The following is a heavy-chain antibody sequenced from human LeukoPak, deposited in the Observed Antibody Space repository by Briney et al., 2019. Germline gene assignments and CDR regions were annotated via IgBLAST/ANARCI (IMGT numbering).Heavy chain of an antibody. Sequence: ASVKVSSKASRDTFTGYYMHWVPPTPGQGLERMGWINPNSGGTNYTQKFQGRVTMTRDTSISTAYMELSRLRSDDTAVYYCAREEMATISDSSGQGTLVTVSS. D-gene: IGHD5-24*01. J-gene: IGHJ4*02. CDR3: AREEMATISDS. CDR2: INPNSGGT. CDR1: RDTFTGYY. V-gene: IGHV1-2*02.